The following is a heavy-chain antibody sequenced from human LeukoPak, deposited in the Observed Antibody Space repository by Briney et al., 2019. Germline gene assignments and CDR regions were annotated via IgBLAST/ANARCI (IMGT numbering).Heavy chain of an antibody. V-gene: IGHV3-48*01. CDR2: ISSSSSTI. J-gene: IGHJ4*02. CDR3: AKFGVPAYSYYFDS. D-gene: IGHD3-10*01. Sequence: GGSLRLSCAASGFTFSSYSMNWVRQAPGKGLEWVSYISSSSSTIYYADSVKGRFTISRDNPKNTLYLQMNTLRAEDTAVYYCAKFGVPAYSYYFDSWGQGTLVTVSS. CDR1: GFTFSSYS.